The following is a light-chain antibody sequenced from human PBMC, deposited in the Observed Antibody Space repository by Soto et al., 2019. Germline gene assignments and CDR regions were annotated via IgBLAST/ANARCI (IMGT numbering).Light chain of an antibody. CDR1: QDINIY. Sequence: DIQMTQSPSSLFASVGDRVTITCQATQDINIYLNWYQQKPGKAPNLLIYDASNLEIGVPSRFGGSGSVTHFTFTISSSQAEYMGTDYYQQYDIPPITFGRGTRL. J-gene: IGKJ5*01. V-gene: IGKV1-33*01. CDR3: QQYDIPPIT. CDR2: DAS.